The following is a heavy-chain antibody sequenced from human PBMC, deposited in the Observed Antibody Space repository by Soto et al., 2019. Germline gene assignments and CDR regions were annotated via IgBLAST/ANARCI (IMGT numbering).Heavy chain of an antibody. CDR1: GFTFSSYW. V-gene: IGHV3-7*01. D-gene: IGHD3-10*01. Sequence: PGGSLRLSCAASGFTFSSYWMSWVRQAPGKGLEWVANIKQDGSEKYYVDSVKGRFTISRDNAKNSLYLQMNSLRAEDTAVYYCARHYGSGGYYYYYGMDVWGQGTTVTVSS. CDR2: IKQDGSEK. CDR3: ARHYGSGGYYYYYGMDV. J-gene: IGHJ6*02.